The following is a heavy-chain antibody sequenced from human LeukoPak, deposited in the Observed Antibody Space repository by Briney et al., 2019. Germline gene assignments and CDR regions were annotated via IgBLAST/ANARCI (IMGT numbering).Heavy chain of an antibody. CDR1: GFTFSSYA. J-gene: IGHJ6*03. V-gene: IGHV3-23*01. Sequence: GGSLRLSCAASGFTFSSYAMSWVRQAPGKGLEWVSAISGSGGSTYYADSVKGRFTNSRDNSKNSLSLQMNSLRADHTAVYYCAKANSGYDILTGYYPTTYYYYMDVWGKGTTVTVSS. CDR3: AKANSGYDILTGYYPTTYYYYMDV. CDR2: ISGSGGST. D-gene: IGHD3-9*01.